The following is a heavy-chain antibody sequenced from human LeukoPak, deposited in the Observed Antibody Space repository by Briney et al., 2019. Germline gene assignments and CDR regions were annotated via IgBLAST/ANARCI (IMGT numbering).Heavy chain of an antibody. J-gene: IGHJ5*02. CDR2: IHYSGST. CDR3: ARDRGSIGWFDP. CDR1: GGSISSYY. Sequence: SETLSLTCTVSGGSISSYYWSWIRQPPGKGLEWIGYIHYSGSTNYNTSLKSRVTISVDTSKNQFSLKLTSVTAADTAVYYCARDRGSIGWFDPWGQGTLVTVSS. D-gene: IGHD3-16*01. V-gene: IGHV4-59*01.